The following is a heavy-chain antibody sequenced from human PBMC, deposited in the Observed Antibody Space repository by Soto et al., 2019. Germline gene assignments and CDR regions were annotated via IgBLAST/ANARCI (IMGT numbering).Heavy chain of an antibody. CDR2: ISHDGSSK. V-gene: IGHV3-30*18. J-gene: IGHJ4*02. Sequence: QVPVVESGGGVVQPGRSLRLSCAASGFIFRSSGMHWVRQAPGKGLEWVAAISHDGSSKSYGDSVKGRLTISRDTSKNTLYLQMDSLSAEDTAVYYCAKDWINTWSFDYWGQGALVTVSS. CDR3: AKDWINTWSFDY. CDR1: GFIFRSSG. D-gene: IGHD2-2*03.